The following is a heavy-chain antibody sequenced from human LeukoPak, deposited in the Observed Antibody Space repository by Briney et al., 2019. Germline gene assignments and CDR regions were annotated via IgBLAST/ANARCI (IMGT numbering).Heavy chain of an antibody. CDR3: AKALDRRITMVREGFDY. CDR1: GFTFYDYG. D-gene: IGHD3-10*01. V-gene: IGHV3-9*01. J-gene: IGHJ4*02. Sequence: PGRSLRLSCAASGFTFYDYGMEWVRHAPGKGGEGGSGISWNRGSIAYADSVKRRFTISRHNPKNSLYLQMNSLRAEDTALYYCAKALDRRITMVREGFDYWGQGTLVTVSS. CDR2: ISWNRGSI.